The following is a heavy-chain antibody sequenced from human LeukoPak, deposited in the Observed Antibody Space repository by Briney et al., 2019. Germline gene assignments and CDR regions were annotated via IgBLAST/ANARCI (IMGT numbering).Heavy chain of an antibody. J-gene: IGHJ4*02. V-gene: IGHV1-8*01. CDR2: MNANSGNT. CDR3: ASGPAWEGHHYYSDY. Sequence: GASVKVSCKASGYTFTNYDINWVRQATGQGLEWMGWMNANSGNTGYAQKFQGRVTMTRNTSINTANMELSSLRSEDTAVYYCASGPAWEGHHYYSDYWGQGTLVTVSS. CDR1: GYTFTNYD. D-gene: IGHD1-26*01.